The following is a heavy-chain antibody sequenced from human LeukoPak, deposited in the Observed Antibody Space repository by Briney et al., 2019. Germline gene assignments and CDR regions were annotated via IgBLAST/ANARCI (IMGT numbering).Heavy chain of an antibody. V-gene: IGHV1-69*02. CDR1: GGTFSSYT. CDR2: IIPILGIA. D-gene: IGHD2-2*01. Sequence: AASVTVSCKASGGTFSSYTMSWVRQAPGEGREWRGRIIPILGIANYAQKFQGRVTITADKSTSTAYMELSGLRSEDTAVYYCASRRSRRGAFDIWGQGTMVTVSS. CDR3: ASRRSRRGAFDI. J-gene: IGHJ3*02.